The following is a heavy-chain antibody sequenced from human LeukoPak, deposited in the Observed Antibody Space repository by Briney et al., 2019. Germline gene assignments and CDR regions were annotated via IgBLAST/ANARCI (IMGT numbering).Heavy chain of an antibody. J-gene: IGHJ4*02. CDR3: ARVRVYSYGLSPHFDY. D-gene: IGHD5-18*01. V-gene: IGHV4-39*07. CDR1: GGSISSSSYY. CDR2: IYYSGST. Sequence: PSETLSLTCTVSGGSISSSSYYWGWIRQPPGKGLEWIGSIYYSGSTYYNPSLKSRVTISVDTSKNQFSLKLSSVTAADTAVYYCARVRVYSYGLSPHFDYWGQGTLVTVSS.